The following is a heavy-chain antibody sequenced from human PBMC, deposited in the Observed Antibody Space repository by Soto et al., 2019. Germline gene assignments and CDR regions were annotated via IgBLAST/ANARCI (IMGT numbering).Heavy chain of an antibody. Sequence: QLQLQESGPGLVKPSETLSLTCTVSGGSISSSSYYWGWIRQPPGKGLEWIGSIYYSGSTYYNPSLKSRLTISVDTSKNQFSLKLSSVTAADTAVYYCARHLSNGYSYGYYYYYGMDVWGQGTTVTVSS. V-gene: IGHV4-39*01. CDR1: GGSISSSSYY. CDR3: ARHLSNGYSYGYYYYYGMDV. D-gene: IGHD5-18*01. CDR2: IYYSGST. J-gene: IGHJ6*02.